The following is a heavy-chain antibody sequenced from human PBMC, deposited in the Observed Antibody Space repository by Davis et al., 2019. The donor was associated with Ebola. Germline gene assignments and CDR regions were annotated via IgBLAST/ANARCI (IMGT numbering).Heavy chain of an antibody. V-gene: IGHV1-18*04. CDR1: GYTFMNHG. CDR3: ARESYYRWELLDY. CDR2: ISAYNGNT. Sequence: AASVTVSCKASGYTFMNHGISWVRQAPGQGLERMGWISAYNGNTNYAQKLQGRVTMTTDTSTSTAYMELRSLRSDDTAVYYCARESYYRWELLDYWGQGTLVTVSS. J-gene: IGHJ4*02. D-gene: IGHD1-26*01.